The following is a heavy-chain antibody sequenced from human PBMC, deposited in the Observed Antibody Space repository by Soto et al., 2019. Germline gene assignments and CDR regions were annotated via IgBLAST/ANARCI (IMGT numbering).Heavy chain of an antibody. Sequence: GASVKVSCKASGGSLSTNPISWVRRAPGQGLEWMGWINPNSGGTNYAQKFQGRVTMTRDTSISTAYMEVSRLRSDDTAVYYCARDGITAVPAATLNRIFYYYYGMGVWGQGTTVTVSS. J-gene: IGHJ6*02. CDR3: ARDGITAVPAATLNRIFYYYYGMGV. D-gene: IGHD2-2*01. CDR2: INPNSGGT. V-gene: IGHV1-2*02. CDR1: GGSLSTNP.